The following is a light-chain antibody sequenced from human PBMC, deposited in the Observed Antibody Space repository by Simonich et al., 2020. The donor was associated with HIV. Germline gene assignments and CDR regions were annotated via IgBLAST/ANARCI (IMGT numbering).Light chain of an antibody. J-gene: IGKJ3*01. CDR2: EVS. Sequence: DIVMTQSPLSLPVTPGEPASISCRSSQSLLHSNGYNYLDWYLQKPGQSPQLLIYEVSHRFSGVPDRFSGSGSGTDFTLKISRVEAEDVGVYYCMQNIQLPPTFGPGTKVDIK. V-gene: IGKV2D-29*02. CDR3: MQNIQLPPT. CDR1: QSLLHSNGYNY.